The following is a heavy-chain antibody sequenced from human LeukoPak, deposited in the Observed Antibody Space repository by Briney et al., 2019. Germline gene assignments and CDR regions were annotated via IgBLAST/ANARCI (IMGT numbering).Heavy chain of an antibody. CDR1: GGSFSGYY. V-gene: IGHV4-34*01. J-gene: IGHJ4*02. CDR2: THYSRIT. CDR3: ARHLRSTGTSFDY. D-gene: IGHD1-14*01. Sequence: PSETLSFTGAVYGGSFSGYYWGWIPQSPGKGREWIGKTHYSRITKDKPSPDSRVTISGDTSKNQFSLKLSSMSAADTAVYYGARHLRSTGTSFDYWGQGTLVTVSS.